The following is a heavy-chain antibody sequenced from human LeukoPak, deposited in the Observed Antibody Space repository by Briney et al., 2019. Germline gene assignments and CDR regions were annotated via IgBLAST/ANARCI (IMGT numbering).Heavy chain of an antibody. CDR3: ARVELRPKFTFDY. D-gene: IGHD1-7*01. V-gene: IGHV1-2*02. J-gene: IGHJ4*02. CDR1: GYTFTGYY. CDR2: INPNSGGT. Sequence: ASVKVSCKASGYTFTGYYMHWVRQAPGQGLEWMGWINPNSGGTNYAQKFQGRVTMTRDTSISTAYMELSRLRSDDTAVYYCARVELRPKFTFDYWGQGTLVTVSS.